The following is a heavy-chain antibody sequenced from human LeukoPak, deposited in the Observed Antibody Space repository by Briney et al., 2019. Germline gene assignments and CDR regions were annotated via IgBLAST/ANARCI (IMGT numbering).Heavy chain of an antibody. D-gene: IGHD3-10*01. V-gene: IGHV3-23*01. CDR2: ISGSGGST. CDR1: GFTFSSYA. Sequence: GGSLRLSCAASGFTFSSYAMSWVRQAPGKGLEWVSAISGSGGSTYYADSVKGWFTISRDNSKNTLYLQMNSLRAEDTAVYYCAKCVVQGNYYYYGMDVWGQGTTVTVSS. J-gene: IGHJ6*02. CDR3: AKCVVQGNYYYYGMDV.